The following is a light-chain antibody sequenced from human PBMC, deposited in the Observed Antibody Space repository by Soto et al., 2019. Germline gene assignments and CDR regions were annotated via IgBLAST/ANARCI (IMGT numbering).Light chain of an antibody. CDR1: DIGSKS. CDR2: DDS. J-gene: IGLJ2*01. V-gene: IGLV3-21*02. CDR3: QVWDSSSDVVV. Sequence: SYGLTQPPSVSVAPGQTATITCGGKDIGSKSVHGYQQKPGQSPLRVVYDDSGRPAGVPERLSGSNSGNTATLTFSRGEAGDEADYYCQVWDSSSDVVVFGGGTKLTVI.